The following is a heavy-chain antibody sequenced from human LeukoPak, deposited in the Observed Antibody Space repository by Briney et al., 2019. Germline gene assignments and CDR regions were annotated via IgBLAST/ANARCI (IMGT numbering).Heavy chain of an antibody. Sequence: PETLSLTCTVSGGSISSYYWSWIRQPPGKGLEWIGYIYTSGSTNYNPSLKSRVTISVDTSKNQFSLKLSSVTAADTAVYYCARRQVGGNGIGWFDPWGQGTLVTVSS. CDR1: GGSISSYY. CDR2: IYTSGST. CDR3: ARRQVGGNGIGWFDP. D-gene: IGHD4-23*01. J-gene: IGHJ5*02. V-gene: IGHV4-4*09.